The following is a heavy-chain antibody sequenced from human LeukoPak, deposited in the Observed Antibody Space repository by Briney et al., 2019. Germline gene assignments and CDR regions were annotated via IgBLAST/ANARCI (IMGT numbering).Heavy chain of an antibody. V-gene: IGHV3-23*01. CDR3: ARDANWGFDAFDI. CDR1: GLTFSSYG. D-gene: IGHD7-27*01. J-gene: IGHJ3*02. CDR2: ISGGGTRT. Sequence: GGSLRLSCAASGLTFSSYGMSWVRQAPGKGLEWVSGISGGGTRTYYADSVKGRFTISRDNSKNTLYLQMNSLRAEDTAVYYCARDANWGFDAFDIWGQGTMVTVSS.